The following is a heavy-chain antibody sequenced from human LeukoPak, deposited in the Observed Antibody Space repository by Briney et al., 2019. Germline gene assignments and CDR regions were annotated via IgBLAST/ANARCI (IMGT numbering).Heavy chain of an antibody. D-gene: IGHD6-19*01. Sequence: SETLSLTCTVSGGSSSSYYWSWIRQPPGKGLEWIGNIYNSGSTNYNPSLKSRVTISVDTSKNQFSLKLSSVTAADTAVYYCARGAVLNWFDPWGQGALVTVSS. CDR2: IYNSGST. V-gene: IGHV4-59*08. CDR3: ARGAVLNWFDP. CDR1: GGSSSSYY. J-gene: IGHJ5*02.